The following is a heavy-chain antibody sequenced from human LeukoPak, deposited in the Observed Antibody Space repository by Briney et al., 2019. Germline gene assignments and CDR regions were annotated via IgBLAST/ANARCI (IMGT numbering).Heavy chain of an antibody. D-gene: IGHD4-17*01. V-gene: IGHV3-23*01. J-gene: IGHJ3*02. CDR3: ARDPNGDYIGAFDM. Sequence: GGSLRLSCAGSGFTFSSYAMSWVRQAPGKGLEWVSAIRASGGLRFYADSVKGRFTVSRDNSKNTLYLQMNSLRAADTAVYYCARDPNGDYIGAFDMCGQGTKVTVSS. CDR2: IRASGGLR. CDR1: GFTFSSYA.